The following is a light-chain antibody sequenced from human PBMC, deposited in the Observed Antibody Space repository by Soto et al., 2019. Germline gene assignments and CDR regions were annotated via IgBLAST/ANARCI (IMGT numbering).Light chain of an antibody. V-gene: IGKV2-30*02. CDR1: QSLVHSDGIAY. CDR2: KVS. CDR3: MQGTHWPIT. J-gene: IGKJ5*01. Sequence: DVVITQSPLSVPVSLLQPASISCRSNQSLVHSDGIAYFSWFQQRPGRSPRRLIYKVSNRDSGVPARFSGSGSGTDFALKISRVEAEDVGVYYCMQGTHWPITFGQGTRLEIK.